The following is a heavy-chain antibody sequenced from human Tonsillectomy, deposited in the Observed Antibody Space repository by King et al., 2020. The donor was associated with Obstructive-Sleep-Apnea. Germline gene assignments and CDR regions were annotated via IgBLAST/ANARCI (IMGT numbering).Heavy chain of an antibody. D-gene: IGHD4-17*01. J-gene: IGHJ6*02. CDR1: GFTFGSYS. V-gene: IGHV3-48*04. Sequence: QLVQSGGGLVQPGGSLRLSCAASGFTFGSYSMNWVRQAPGKGRERVSYITSRSSPIYYADSVKGRFTISRDNAKNSLYLQMNSLRAGDTAVYYCARGRPNDGDHDYYYAMDVWGQGTTVTVSS. CDR3: ARGRPNDGDHDYYYAMDV. CDR2: ITSRSSPI.